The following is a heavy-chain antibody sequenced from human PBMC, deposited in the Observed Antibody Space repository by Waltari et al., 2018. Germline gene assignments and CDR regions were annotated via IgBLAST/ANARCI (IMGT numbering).Heavy chain of an antibody. V-gene: IGHV1-69*01. J-gene: IGHJ4*02. CDR2: VIPIIGTA. CDR3: AGEGRDGYNLPDDY. CDR1: GGTFSSYA. D-gene: IGHD5-12*01. Sequence: QVQLVQSGAEVKKPGSSVKFSCKASGGTFSSYAISWVRQAPGQGLEWMGGVIPIIGTAKYAQKLQGRGTITAGESTRTAYMELSSLRSEDTAVYYCAGEGRDGYNLPDDYWGQGTLVTVSS.